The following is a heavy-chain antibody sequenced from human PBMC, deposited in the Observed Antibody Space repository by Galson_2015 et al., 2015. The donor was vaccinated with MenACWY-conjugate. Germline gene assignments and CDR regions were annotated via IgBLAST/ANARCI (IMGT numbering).Heavy chain of an antibody. CDR2: IYYSGST. J-gene: IGHJ4*02. Sequence: PLSLTCTVSGGSIRSGGYYWSWLRQHPGKGLEWIGFIYYSGSTYHNPSLKSRLTMSVDTSRNQFSMDLRSVTAADTAVYYCARKSGSGSEYEASVDDGGQGTLVTVSS. CDR1: GGSIRSGGYY. V-gene: IGHV4-31*03. CDR3: ARKSGSGSEYEASVDD. D-gene: IGHD3-10*01.